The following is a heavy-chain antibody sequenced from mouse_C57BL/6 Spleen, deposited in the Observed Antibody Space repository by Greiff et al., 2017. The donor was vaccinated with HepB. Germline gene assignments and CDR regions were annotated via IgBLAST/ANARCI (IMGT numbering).Heavy chain of an antibody. CDR1: GYAFTNYL. J-gene: IGHJ2*01. Sequence: QVQLQQSGAELVRPGTSVKVSCKASGYAFTNYLIEWVKQRPGQGLEWIGVINPGSGGTNYNEKFKGKATLTADKSSSTAYMQLSSLTSGDSAVYFFARGDYAFDYWGQGTTLTVSS. V-gene: IGHV1-54*01. CDR3: ARGDYAFDY. D-gene: IGHD2-13*01. CDR2: INPGSGGT.